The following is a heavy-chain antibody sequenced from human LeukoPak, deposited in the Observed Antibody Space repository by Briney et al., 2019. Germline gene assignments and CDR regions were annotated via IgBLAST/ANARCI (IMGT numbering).Heavy chain of an antibody. V-gene: IGHV3-48*04. CDR1: GFTFSSYS. CDR3: ARGSIAVAGIGDY. CDR2: ISSSSSTI. Sequence: GGSLRLSCAASGFTFSSYSMNWVRQAPGKGLEWVSYISSSSSTIYYADSVKGRFTISRDNAKNSLYLQMNSLRAEDTAVYYCARGSIAVAGIGDYWGQGTLVTVSS. J-gene: IGHJ4*02. D-gene: IGHD6-19*01.